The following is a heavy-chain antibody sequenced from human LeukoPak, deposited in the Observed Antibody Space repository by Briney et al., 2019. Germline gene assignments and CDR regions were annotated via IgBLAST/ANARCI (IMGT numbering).Heavy chain of an antibody. J-gene: IGHJ4*02. D-gene: IGHD3-10*01. Sequence: GSGGSTYYADSVKGRFTISRDNSKNTLYLQMNSLRAEDTAVYYCAKASMVRGVPLGYFDYWGQGTLVTVSS. V-gene: IGHV3-23*01. CDR2: GSGGST. CDR3: AKASMVRGVPLGYFDY.